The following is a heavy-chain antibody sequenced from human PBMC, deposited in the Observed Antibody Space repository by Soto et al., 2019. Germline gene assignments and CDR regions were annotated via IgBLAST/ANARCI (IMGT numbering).Heavy chain of an antibody. CDR3: ARDDGSSSSSHYYYYGMDV. CDR1: GYTFTSYY. V-gene: IGHV1-46*01. Sequence: QVQLVQSGAEVKKSGASVKVSCKASGYTFTSYYMHWVRQAPGQGLEWMGIINPSGGSTSYAQKFQGRVTMTRDTSTSTVYMELSSLRSEDTAVYYCARDDGSSSSSHYYYYGMDVWGQGTTVTVSS. J-gene: IGHJ6*02. CDR2: INPSGGST. D-gene: IGHD6-6*01.